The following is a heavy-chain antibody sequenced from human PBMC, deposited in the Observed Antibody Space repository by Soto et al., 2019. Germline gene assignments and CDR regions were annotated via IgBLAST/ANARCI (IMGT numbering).Heavy chain of an antibody. Sequence: QVQLVQSGAEVKKPGDSVKVSCKASGYTFTGYYMHWVRQAPGQGLEWMGWINPNSGGTNYAQKFQGRVTMTRDTSISTAYMEMSRLRSDDTAVYYCARPLGDIGSGYYDYWGQGTLVTVSS. CDR3: ARPLGDIGSGYYDY. CDR1: GYTFTGYY. V-gene: IGHV1-2*02. D-gene: IGHD3-22*01. CDR2: INPNSGGT. J-gene: IGHJ4*02.